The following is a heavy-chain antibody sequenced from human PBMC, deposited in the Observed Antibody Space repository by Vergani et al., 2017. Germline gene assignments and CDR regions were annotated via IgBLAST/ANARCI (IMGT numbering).Heavy chain of an antibody. CDR3: ARVVGSRSYDFWSGYYGYYMDV. CDR1: GFTVSSNY. D-gene: IGHD3-3*01. CDR2: IYSGGST. Sequence: EVQLVESGGGLIQPGGSLRLSCAASGFTVSSNYMSWVRQAPGKGLEWVSVIYSGGSTYYADSVKGRFTISRDNSKNTLYLQMNSLRAEDTAVYYCARVVGSRSYDFWSGYYGYYMDVWGKGP. J-gene: IGHJ6*03. V-gene: IGHV3-53*01.